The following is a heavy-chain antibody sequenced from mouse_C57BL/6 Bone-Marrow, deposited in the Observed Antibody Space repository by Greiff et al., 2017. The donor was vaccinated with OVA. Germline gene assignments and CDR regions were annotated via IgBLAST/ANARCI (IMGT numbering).Heavy chain of an antibody. CDR2: INPYNGGT. V-gene: IGHV1-19*01. CDR1: GYTFTDYY. J-gene: IGHJ4*01. CDR3: ARDNYYGSSFYYAMDY. D-gene: IGHD1-1*01. Sequence: EVQLQQSGPVLVKPGASVKMSCKASGYTFTDYYMNWVKQSHGKSLEWIGVINPYNGGTSYNQKFKGKATLTVDKSSSTAYMELNSLTSDDSAVYYCARDNYYGSSFYYAMDYWGQGTSVTVSS.